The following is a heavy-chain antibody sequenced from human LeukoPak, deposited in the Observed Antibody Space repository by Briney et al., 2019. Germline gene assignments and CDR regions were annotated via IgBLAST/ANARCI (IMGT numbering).Heavy chain of an antibody. D-gene: IGHD3-10*01. CDR3: AKVAKYYYGSETYYFFEH. CDR2: ISSSSSYI. CDR1: GFTFISYS. Sequence: GGSLRLSCAASGFTFISYSMNWVRQAPGKGLEWVSSISSSSSYIYYADSVKGRFTISRDNAKNSLYLQMNSLRVEDTAVYYCAKVAKYYYGSETYYFFEHWGQGTPVTASS. J-gene: IGHJ4*02. V-gene: IGHV3-21*01.